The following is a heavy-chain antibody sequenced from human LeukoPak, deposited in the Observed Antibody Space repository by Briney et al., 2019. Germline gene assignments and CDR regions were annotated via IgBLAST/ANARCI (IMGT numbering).Heavy chain of an antibody. Sequence: ASVKVSCKASGYSFSKYGMSWVRQAPGQGLEWVGWVSTNNSNTNYAQKIQGRVAMTTDTSTSTGYMDLRTLRSEDTAVYYCARDFSPGKKPGYSSRLNWFDPWGQGTLVTVSS. CDR3: ARDFSPGKKPGYSSRLNWFDP. CDR2: VSTNNSNT. J-gene: IGHJ5*02. V-gene: IGHV1-18*01. D-gene: IGHD6-13*01. CDR1: GYSFSKYG.